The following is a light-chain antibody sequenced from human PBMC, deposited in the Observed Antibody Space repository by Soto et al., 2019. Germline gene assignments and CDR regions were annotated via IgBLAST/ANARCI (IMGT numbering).Light chain of an antibody. CDR1: QSISRY. V-gene: IGKV1-39*01. CDR3: QHFGSSPPVI. J-gene: IGKJ5*01. Sequence: DIQMTQSPSSLSASVGDRVTINCRASQSISRYLNWYQYIPGKAPRLLIYAASNLQSGVPSRFSGSGSGTDFTLTISGLEPEDFAVYFCQHFGSSPPVIFGQGTRLEI. CDR2: AAS.